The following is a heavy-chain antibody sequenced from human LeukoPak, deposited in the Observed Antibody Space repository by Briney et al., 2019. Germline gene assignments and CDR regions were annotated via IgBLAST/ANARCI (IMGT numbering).Heavy chain of an antibody. J-gene: IGHJ4*02. V-gene: IGHV1-2*02. CDR1: GYTFTGYY. Sequence: GASVKVSRKASGYTFTGYYMHWVRQAPGQGLEWMGWINPNSGGTNYAQKFQGRVTMTRDTSISTAYMELSRLRSEDTAVYYCARGQPSIVAKIRVFGYWGQGTLVTVS. CDR2: INPNSGGT. CDR3: ARGQPSIVAKIRVFGY. D-gene: IGHD5-12*01.